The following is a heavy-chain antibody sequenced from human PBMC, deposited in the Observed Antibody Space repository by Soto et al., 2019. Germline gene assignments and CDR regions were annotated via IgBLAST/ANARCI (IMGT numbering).Heavy chain of an antibody. CDR3: ARLEATRTTGVTGPYNWFDP. CDR1: GYDFNSHW. D-gene: IGHD3-10*01. J-gene: IGHJ5*02. V-gene: IGHV5-51*03. CDR2: IYPGYSDT. Sequence: EMQLVQSGAEERKPGDSLKISCKGSGYDFNSHWIGWVRPMPGQGLEWMGIIYPGYSDTRYNPSFQGRLTISADKSSSTAYLQWSTLEASDTAIYYCARLEATRTTGVTGPYNWFDPWGEGTRVTVSS.